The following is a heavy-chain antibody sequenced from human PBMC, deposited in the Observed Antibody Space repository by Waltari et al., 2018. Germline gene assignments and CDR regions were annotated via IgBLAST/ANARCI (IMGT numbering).Heavy chain of an antibody. CDR1: GFTFSSYS. J-gene: IGHJ4*02. D-gene: IGHD6-19*01. Sequence: EVQLVESGGGLVQPGGSLRLSCAASGFTFSSYSMNWVRQAPGKGLEWVSYISSSSSTIYYADSVKGRFTISRDNAKNSLYLQMSSLRSEDTAVYYCATDMYSSGWYTTGYWGQGTLVTVSS. CDR3: ATDMYSSGWYTTGY. CDR2: ISSSSSTI. V-gene: IGHV3-48*04.